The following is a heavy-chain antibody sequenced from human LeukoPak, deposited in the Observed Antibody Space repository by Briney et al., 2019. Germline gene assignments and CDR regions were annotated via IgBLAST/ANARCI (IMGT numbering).Heavy chain of an antibody. CDR1: GGSISSSSYY. D-gene: IGHD5-12*01. J-gene: IGHJ4*02. V-gene: IGHV4-39*07. CDR2: IYYSGST. Sequence: SETLSLTCTVSGGSISSSSYYWGWIRQPPGKGLEWIGSIYYSGSTYYNPSLKSRVTISVDTSKNQFSLKLSSVTAADTAVYYCARVDIVATIGALDYWGQGTLVTVSS. CDR3: ARVDIVATIGALDY.